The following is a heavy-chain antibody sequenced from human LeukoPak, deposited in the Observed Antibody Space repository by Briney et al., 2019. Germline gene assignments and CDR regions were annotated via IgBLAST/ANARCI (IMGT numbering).Heavy chain of an antibody. CDR1: GGSISSGSYY. J-gene: IGHJ4*02. CDR3: ARSPTIDCSGGSCYFKYYFDY. CDR2: IYTSGST. D-gene: IGHD2-15*01. V-gene: IGHV4-61*09. Sequence: SETLSLTCTVSGGSISSGSYYWSWIRQPAGKGLEWIGHIYTSGSTNYNPSLKSRVTMSVDTSKNQFSLKLSSVTAADTAVYYCARSPTIDCSGGSCYFKYYFDYWGQGTLVTVSS.